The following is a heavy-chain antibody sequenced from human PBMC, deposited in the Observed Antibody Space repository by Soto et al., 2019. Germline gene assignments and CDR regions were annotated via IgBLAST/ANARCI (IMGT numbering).Heavy chain of an antibody. J-gene: IGHJ4*02. CDR2: ISGSGETT. D-gene: IGHD4-17*01. CDR3: DTHRHYGDDRGSSFDY. Sequence: GGSLRLSCAASGFSFSSYAMSWVRQAPGKGLEWVSAISGSGETTYYTDSVKGRFTISRDNSKNTLYLQMNSLRAEDTALCYCDTHRHYGDDRGSSFDYWGQGTLVTVSS. V-gene: IGHV3-23*01. CDR1: GFSFSSYA.